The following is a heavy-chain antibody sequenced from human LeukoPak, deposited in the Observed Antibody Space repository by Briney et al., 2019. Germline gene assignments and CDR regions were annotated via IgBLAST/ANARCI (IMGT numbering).Heavy chain of an antibody. CDR3: ARDWRSPSYFDY. CDR1: GFTFSDYW. Sequence: GGSLRLSCAAPGFTFSDYWMAWVRQAPRKGPEWVANINRDGSDKFYVDSVKGRFTISRDNAKNSLSLQMNSLRAEDTGVYYCARDWRSPSYFDYWGQGTLVTVSS. J-gene: IGHJ4*02. V-gene: IGHV3-7*04. CDR2: INRDGSDK.